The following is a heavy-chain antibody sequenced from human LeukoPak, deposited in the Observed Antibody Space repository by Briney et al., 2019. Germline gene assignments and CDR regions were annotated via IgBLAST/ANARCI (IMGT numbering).Heavy chain of an antibody. Sequence: PGGSLRLSCAASGFTFSSYEMNWVRQAPGKGLEWVSYISSSGSTIYYADSVKGRFTISRDNAKNSLYLQMNSLRAEDTAVYYCARFDGSGSSFDYWGQGTLVTVSS. D-gene: IGHD3-10*01. CDR2: ISSSGSTI. CDR1: GFTFSSYE. V-gene: IGHV3-48*03. J-gene: IGHJ4*02. CDR3: ARFDGSGSSFDY.